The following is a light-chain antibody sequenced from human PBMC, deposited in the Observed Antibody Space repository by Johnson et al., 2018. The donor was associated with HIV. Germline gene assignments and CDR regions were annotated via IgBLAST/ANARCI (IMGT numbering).Light chain of an antibody. J-gene: IGLJ1*01. Sequence: QSVLTQPPSVSAAPGQKVTISCSGSSSDMGNNYVSWYQQLPGTAPRLLIYENSNRPSGIPDRFYGSKSGTSATLAITGLQPGDEADYYCGTWDRSLNAGGVFGTGTKVTVL. CDR2: ENS. CDR3: GTWDRSLNAGGV. CDR1: SSDMGNNY. V-gene: IGLV1-51*02.